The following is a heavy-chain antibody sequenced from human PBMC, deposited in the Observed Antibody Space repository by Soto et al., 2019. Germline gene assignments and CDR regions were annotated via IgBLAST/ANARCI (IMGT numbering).Heavy chain of an antibody. D-gene: IGHD4-4*01. V-gene: IGHV4-59*08. J-gene: IGHJ4*02. Sequence: SSETLSLTCTVSGGSISSYYWSWIRQPPGKGLEWIGYIYYSASTNYNPSLKSRVTISVDTSKNQFSLNLTSVTAADTAVHYCARSGGLQHIDYWGQGTLVTVSS. CDR1: GGSISSYY. CDR3: ARSGGLQHIDY. CDR2: IYYSAST.